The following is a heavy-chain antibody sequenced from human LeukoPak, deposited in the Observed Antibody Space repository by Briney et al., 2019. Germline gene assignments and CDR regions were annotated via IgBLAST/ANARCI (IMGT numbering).Heavy chain of an antibody. D-gene: IGHD3-10*01. J-gene: IGHJ5*02. V-gene: IGHV5-10-1*01. CDR2: IDPSDSYT. Sequence: GESLKISCKGSGYSFTSYWISWVRQMPGKGLEWMGRIDPSDSYTNYSPSFRGHVTISADKSISTAYLQWSSLKASDTAMYYCATAMVRGVTADSNWFDPWGQGTLVTVSS. CDR1: GYSFTSYW. CDR3: ATAMVRGVTADSNWFDP.